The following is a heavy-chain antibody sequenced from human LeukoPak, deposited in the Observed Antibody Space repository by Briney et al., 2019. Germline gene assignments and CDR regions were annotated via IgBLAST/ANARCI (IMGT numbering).Heavy chain of an antibody. D-gene: IGHD4-17*01. J-gene: IGHJ4*02. V-gene: IGHV1-2*02. CDR2: INPNSGGT. CDR3: TRDVQNYGDSLSGY. CDR1: GYTFTDYY. Sequence: ASVKVSCKASGYTFTDYYMHWVRQAPGQGLEWMGWINPNSGGTHYAQKFQGRVTMTRDTSISTAYMELSRLRSDDTAVYYCTRDVQNYGDSLSGYWGQGTLVTVSS.